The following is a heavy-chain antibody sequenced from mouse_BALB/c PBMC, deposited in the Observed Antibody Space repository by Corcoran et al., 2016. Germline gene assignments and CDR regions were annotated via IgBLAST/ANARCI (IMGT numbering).Heavy chain of an antibody. CDR1: GFNIKDTY. CDR2: IDPANGST. J-gene: IGHJ2*01. V-gene: IGHV14-3*02. CDR3: GRSREGNYVVY. D-gene: IGHD2-1*01. Sequence: EVQLQQSGAELVKPGASVKLSCTASGFNIKDTYMHWVKQRPEQGLEWIGRIDPANGSTKYDPKFQGKATMTADTSSNTVYLQLSSLTSEATAVYYCGRSREGNYVVYWGQGTTLTGSS.